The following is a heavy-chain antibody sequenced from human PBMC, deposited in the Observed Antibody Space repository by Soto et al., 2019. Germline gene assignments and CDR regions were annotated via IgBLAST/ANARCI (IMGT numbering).Heavy chain of an antibody. D-gene: IGHD6-19*01. Sequence: QDHLVQSGPEVKRPGASVRISCKASGFTFTDYSLHWVRQAPGQGLEWMGWIDIGNGNRKYSQELQGRVTITSDTSASTAYMDLNSLKFEDTAVYYCATVGRSGWYDYWGQGTLVTVSS. CDR1: GFTFTDYS. CDR3: ATVGRSGWYDY. V-gene: IGHV1-3*04. J-gene: IGHJ4*02. CDR2: IDIGNGNR.